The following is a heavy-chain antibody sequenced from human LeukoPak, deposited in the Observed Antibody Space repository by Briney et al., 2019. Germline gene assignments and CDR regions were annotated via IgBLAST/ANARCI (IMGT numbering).Heavy chain of an antibody. CDR1: GFTFSSYA. CDR3: AKDNVVVPAASNWFDP. Sequence: PGGSLRLSCAASGFTFSSYAMSWVRQAPGKGLEWVSAISGSGGSTYYADSVKGRFTISRDNPKNTLYLQMNSLRAEDTAVYYCAKDNVVVPAASNWFDPWGQGTLVTVSS. CDR2: ISGSGGST. J-gene: IGHJ5*02. D-gene: IGHD2-2*01. V-gene: IGHV3-23*01.